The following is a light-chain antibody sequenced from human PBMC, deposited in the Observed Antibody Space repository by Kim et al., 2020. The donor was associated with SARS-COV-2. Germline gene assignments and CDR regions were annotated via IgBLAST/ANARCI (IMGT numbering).Light chain of an antibody. Sequence: ASVGDRVTITCRASQEIRKCLVWFQQKPGEAPQSLIYGASNLQSGVPSKFSGSGSGTEFSLTINSLQPEDFATYYCQQYRSYPVTFGQGTRLEIK. CDR2: GAS. CDR1: QEIRKC. J-gene: IGKJ5*01. V-gene: IGKV1-16*02. CDR3: QQYRSYPVT.